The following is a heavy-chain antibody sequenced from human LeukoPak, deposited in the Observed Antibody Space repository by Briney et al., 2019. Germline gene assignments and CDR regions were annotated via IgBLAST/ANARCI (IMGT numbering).Heavy chain of an antibody. CDR1: GGSISSTSYY. Sequence: NPSETLSLTCTVTGGSISSTSYYWGWIRQPPGKGLEWIGSIYYSGTTYYNPSLKSRVTISLDTSRNQFSLRLTSVTAADTAVYYCARGLRVGAGMPTPFDSWGQGTLVTVSS. CDR3: ARGLRVGAGMPTPFDS. CDR2: IYYSGTT. J-gene: IGHJ4*02. D-gene: IGHD1-26*01. V-gene: IGHV4-39*07.